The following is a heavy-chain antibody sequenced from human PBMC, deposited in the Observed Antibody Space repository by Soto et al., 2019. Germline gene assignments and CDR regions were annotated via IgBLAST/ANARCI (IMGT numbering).Heavy chain of an antibody. CDR1: GGSVSSGSYY. J-gene: IGHJ5*02. Sequence: SETLSLTCTVSGGSVSSGSYYWGWIRRRPGKGLEWGGYIYYSGSTNYNPSLKSRVTISVDTSKNQFSLKLSSVTAADTAVYYCARTIRSYYYDSSGPARSFDPWGQGTLVTVSS. D-gene: IGHD3-22*01. V-gene: IGHV4-61*01. CDR2: IYYSGST. CDR3: ARTIRSYYYDSSGPARSFDP.